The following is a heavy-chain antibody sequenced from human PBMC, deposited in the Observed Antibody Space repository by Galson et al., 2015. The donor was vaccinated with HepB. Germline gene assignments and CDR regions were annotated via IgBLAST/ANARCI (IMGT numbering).Heavy chain of an antibody. CDR2: IYPGDSDT. J-gene: IGHJ1*01. CDR1: GYSFNTHW. CDR3: ARSVDWNRAEFFQG. D-gene: IGHD1-1*01. Sequence: QSGAEVKKPGESLKISCTGSGYSFNTHWIAWVRQMPGKGLEWMGIIYPGDSDTKYSPSFQGHVTISADKSISSVYLQWSSLKASDTAMYYCARSVDWNRAEFFQGWGQGTLVTVSS. V-gene: IGHV5-51*01.